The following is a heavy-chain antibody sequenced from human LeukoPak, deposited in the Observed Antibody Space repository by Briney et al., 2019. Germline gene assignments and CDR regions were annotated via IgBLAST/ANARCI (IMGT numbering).Heavy chain of an antibody. CDR3: ARAGYCSSTSCYTDAVSYYFDY. Sequence: ETLSLTCAVYGGSFSGYYWSWIRQPPGKGLEWIGEINHSGSTNYNPSLKNRGTISVDTSKNQFSLKLSSVTAADTAVYYCARAGYCSSTSCYTDAVSYYFDYWGQGTLVTVSS. J-gene: IGHJ4*02. CDR1: GGSFSGYY. CDR2: INHSGST. V-gene: IGHV4-34*01. D-gene: IGHD2-2*02.